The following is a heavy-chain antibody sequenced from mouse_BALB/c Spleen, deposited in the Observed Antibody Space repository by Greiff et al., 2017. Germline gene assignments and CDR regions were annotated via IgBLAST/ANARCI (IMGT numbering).Heavy chain of an antibody. CDR1: GFTFSSYA. CDR2: ISSGGST. Sequence: DVKLVESGGGLVKPGGSLKLSCAASGFTFSSYAMSWVRQTPEKRLEWVASISSGGSTYYPDSVKGRFTISRDNARNILYLQMSSLRSEDTAMYYCARGEVMITTNAMDYWGQGTSVTVSS. CDR3: ARGEVMITTNAMDY. D-gene: IGHD2-4*01. V-gene: IGHV5-6-5*01. J-gene: IGHJ4*01.